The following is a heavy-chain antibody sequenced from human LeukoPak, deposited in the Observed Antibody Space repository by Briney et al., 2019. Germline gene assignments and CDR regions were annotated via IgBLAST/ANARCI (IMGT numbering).Heavy chain of an antibody. D-gene: IGHD3-3*01. V-gene: IGHV7-4-1*02. J-gene: IGHJ4*02. CDR3: ARVIYHYDFWSGYYTREEYFDY. CDR2: INTNTGNP. CDR1: GYTFTSYA. Sequence: ASVKVSCKASGYTFTSYAMNWVRQAPGQGLEWMGWINTNTGNPTYAQGFTGRFVFSLDTSVSTAYLQISGLKSEDTAVYYCARVIYHYDFWSGYYTREEYFDYWGQGTLVTVSS.